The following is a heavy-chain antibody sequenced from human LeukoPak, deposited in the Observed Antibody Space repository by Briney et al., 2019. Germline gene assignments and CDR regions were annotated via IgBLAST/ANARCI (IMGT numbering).Heavy chain of an antibody. J-gene: IGHJ6*04. CDR3: AGLDSALALLDV. D-gene: IGHD3-10*01. CDR1: GGSFSTYY. CDR2: INHSGST. Sequence: SETLSLTCAVYGGSFSTYYWSWIRQPPGKGLEWIGEINHSGSTNYNPSLKSRVTISVDTSKNQFSLKLSSVTAADTAVYYCAGLDSALALLDVWGKGTTVTVSS. V-gene: IGHV4-34*01.